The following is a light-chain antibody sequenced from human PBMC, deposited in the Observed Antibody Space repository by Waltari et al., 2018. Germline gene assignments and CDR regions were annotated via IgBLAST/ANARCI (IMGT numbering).Light chain of an antibody. V-gene: IGKV1-16*01. CDR1: QAITDY. CDR3: QQHYNYPFT. CDR2: YAV. J-gene: IGKJ3*01. Sequence: DIQMTQSPSSLSASVGDTVTIACRASQAITDYVAWYQQRPQKAPKPLIFYAVNLESGVPSRCGGSGSGTNVTLTISSLQAEDFATYYCQQHYNYPFTFGPGTRLDIK.